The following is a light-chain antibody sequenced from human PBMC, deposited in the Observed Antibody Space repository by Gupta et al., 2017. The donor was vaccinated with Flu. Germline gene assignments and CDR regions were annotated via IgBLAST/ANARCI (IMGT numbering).Light chain of an antibody. J-gene: IGLJ2*01. CDR3: QSADSTGTYRV. CDR1: ALPDQY. V-gene: IGLV3-25*02. Sequence: SYELTQPLSVSVSPCQTAMLTCTGAALPDQYGYWYQQKAGQAPVIVIYKDTERPSGIPERFSGSSSGTTVTLTISGVQAEDEADYYCQSADSTGTYRVFGGGTKLTVL. CDR2: KDT.